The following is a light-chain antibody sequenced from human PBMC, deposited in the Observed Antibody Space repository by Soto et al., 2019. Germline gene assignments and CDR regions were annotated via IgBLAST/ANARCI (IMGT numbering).Light chain of an antibody. V-gene: IGKV3-11*01. J-gene: IGKJ4*01. Sequence: EFVLTQSPGTLSVSPGERATFSCRASQSVGTYLAWYQQKPGQAPRLLIYDASNRATGTPARFSGSGSGTDFTLTISSIEPEDFAVYYCQHRGDWPPGATFGGGTKVEI. CDR1: QSVGTY. CDR2: DAS. CDR3: QHRGDWPPGAT.